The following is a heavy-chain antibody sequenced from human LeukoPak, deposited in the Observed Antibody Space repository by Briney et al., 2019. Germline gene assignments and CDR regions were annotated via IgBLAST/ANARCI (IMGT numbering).Heavy chain of an antibody. CDR2: IYYSGIT. CDR1: GGSISTGDYY. D-gene: IGHD1-26*01. CDR3: SRLREGSPGDY. V-gene: IGHV4-39*02. J-gene: IGHJ4*02. Sequence: SETLSLTCTVSGGSISTGDYYWSWIRQPPGKGLEWIGSIYYSGITYYNPSLKSRVTISVDTSRNHFSLKLTSVSAADTAVYYCSRLREGSPGDYWGQGTLVTVSS.